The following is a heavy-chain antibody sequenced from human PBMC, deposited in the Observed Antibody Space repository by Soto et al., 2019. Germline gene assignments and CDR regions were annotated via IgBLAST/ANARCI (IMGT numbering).Heavy chain of an antibody. V-gene: IGHV3-21*01. D-gene: IGHD6-19*01. CDR3: AREGYSSGNDAFDI. J-gene: IGHJ3*02. CDR2: ISSSSSYI. Sequence: GSLRLSCAASGFTFSSYSMNWVRQAPGKGLEWVSSISSSSSYIYYADSVKGRFTISRDNAKNSLYLQMNSLRAEDTAVYYCAREGYSSGNDAFDIWGQGTMVTVSS. CDR1: GFTFSSYS.